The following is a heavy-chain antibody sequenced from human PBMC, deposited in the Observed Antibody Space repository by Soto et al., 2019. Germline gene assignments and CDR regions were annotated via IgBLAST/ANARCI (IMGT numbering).Heavy chain of an antibody. J-gene: IGHJ4*02. V-gene: IGHV3-23*01. CDR2: ISGSGGST. D-gene: IGHD6-13*01. CDR1: GFTFSIYA. Sequence: GGSLRLACAASGFTFSIYAMSWVRHAPGKGLEWVSAISGSGGSTYYADSVKGRFTISRDNSKNTLYLQMNSLRAEDTAVYYCAKTKPAAGTKYYFDYWGQGTLVTVSS. CDR3: AKTKPAAGTKYYFDY.